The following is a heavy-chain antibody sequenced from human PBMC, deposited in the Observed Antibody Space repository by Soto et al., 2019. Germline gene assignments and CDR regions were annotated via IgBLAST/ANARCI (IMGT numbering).Heavy chain of an antibody. D-gene: IGHD3-22*01. CDR1: GFTFSSYG. CDR3: ARDLRTYYDRSGYYHPFDY. Sequence: VQLVESGGGVVQPGRSLRLSCAASGFTFSSYGMHWVRQAPGKGLEWVAVIWYDGSNKYYADSVKGRFTISRDNSKNTLDLQMNSLRAEDTAVYYGARDLRTYYDRSGYYHPFDYWGQGTLVTVSS. CDR2: IWYDGSNK. V-gene: IGHV3-33*01. J-gene: IGHJ4*02.